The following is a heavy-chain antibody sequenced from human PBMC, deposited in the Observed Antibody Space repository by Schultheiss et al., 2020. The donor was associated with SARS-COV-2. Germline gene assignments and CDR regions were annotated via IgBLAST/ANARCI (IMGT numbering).Heavy chain of an antibody. D-gene: IGHD2-8*01. CDR1: GFTFSSYA. CDR2: ISSSSSTI. Sequence: GESLKISCAASGFTFSSYAMSWVRQAPGKGLEWVSYISSSSSTIYYADSVKGRFTISRDNAKNTLYLQMNSLRAEDTAVYYCARDGTRILYRYYYGMDVWGQGTTVTVSS. CDR3: ARDGTRILYRYYYGMDV. J-gene: IGHJ6*02. V-gene: IGHV3-48*01.